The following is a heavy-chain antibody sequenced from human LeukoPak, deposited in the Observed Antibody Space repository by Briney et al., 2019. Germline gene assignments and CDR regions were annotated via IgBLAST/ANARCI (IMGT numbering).Heavy chain of an antibody. J-gene: IGHJ2*01. CDR2: IYHTGST. Sequence: SETLSLTCAVSGVPISSGGYSWSWLRQPPGQGLEWLGDIYHTGSTDYNPSLKSRLTISLDGSKNQSSLEVTSVTAAGTAVYYCARAVSIVGLYYFDLWGRGTLVTVSS. CDR3: ARAVSIVGLYYFDL. CDR1: GVPISSGGYS. D-gene: IGHD3-3*01. V-gene: IGHV4-30-2*01.